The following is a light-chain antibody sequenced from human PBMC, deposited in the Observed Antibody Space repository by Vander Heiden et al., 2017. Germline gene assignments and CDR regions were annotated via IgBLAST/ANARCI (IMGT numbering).Light chain of an antibody. V-gene: IGKV2-28*01. CDR1: QSLLYRDGNNY. J-gene: IGKJ1*01. CDR2: LGS. Sequence: VLTQSQLFLPVTPGESASISCRSSQSLLYRDGNNYLDWYLQKPGQSPQLLIYLGSTRASGVPERFTGSGSGTDFALKITRVEAEDVGIYYCMQPLQTPRTFGQGTKVEI. CDR3: MQPLQTPRT.